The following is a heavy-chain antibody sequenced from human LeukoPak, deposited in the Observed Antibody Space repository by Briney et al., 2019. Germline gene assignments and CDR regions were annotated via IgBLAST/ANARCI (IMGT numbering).Heavy chain of an antibody. D-gene: IGHD3-10*01. Sequence: GGSLRLSCVASGFSFRNYVIHWVRQAPGKGREWVAVISYDGSITDYADSVKGRLPISRDNSKNTLSLQMNSLRPEDTAVYYCARVRGGYFNDAFDMWGQGTMVTVSS. V-gene: IGHV3-30-3*01. CDR2: ISYDGSIT. CDR3: ARVRGGYFNDAFDM. J-gene: IGHJ3*02. CDR1: GFSFRNYV.